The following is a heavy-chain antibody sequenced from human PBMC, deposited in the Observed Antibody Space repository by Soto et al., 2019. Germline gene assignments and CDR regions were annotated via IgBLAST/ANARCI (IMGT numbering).Heavy chain of an antibody. Sequence: PGGALRLSCAASGFTVSNAWMNWGRQAPGKGLEWVGRVKSKTDGGTTDSAEPVKGRFTISRDDSKNTLYLQMNSLKNEDTAVYYCTTARLSDSSGFPASAVKCYFDYWGQGT. CDR3: TTARLSDSSGFPASAVKCYFDY. CDR1: GFTVSNAW. D-gene: IGHD3-22*01. J-gene: IGHJ4*02. CDR2: VKSKTDGGTT. V-gene: IGHV3-15*07.